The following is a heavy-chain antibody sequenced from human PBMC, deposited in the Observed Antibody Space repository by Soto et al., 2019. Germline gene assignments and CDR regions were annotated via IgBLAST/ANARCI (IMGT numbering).Heavy chain of an antibody. D-gene: IGHD4-4*01. CDR3: TIEIFRTITTVDL. V-gene: IGHV3-9*01. J-gene: IGHJ4*02. CDR2: ISWNGACT. Sequence: EVQLVESGGGLVQPGRSLRLSCVGSGFDFDDHAMSWVRQAPGKGLEWVSGISWNGACTRYANSVRGRFTISSDDAKNSLFLQMNILRPEDTAFYYCTIEIFRTITTVDLWGEGTLVTVSS. CDR1: GFDFDDHA.